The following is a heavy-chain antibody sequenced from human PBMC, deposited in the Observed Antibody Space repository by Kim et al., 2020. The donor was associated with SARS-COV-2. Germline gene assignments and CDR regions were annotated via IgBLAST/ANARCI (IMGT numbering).Heavy chain of an antibody. CDR2: ISSGGDTI. Sequence: GGSLRLSCEASGFSFSLFSMDWVRQAPGKGLEWVAYISSGGDTIHYSDSANGRFTISRDNARNSVSMQMNNLRDEDTAVYYCARGWLQNPFDYWGQRT. D-gene: IGHD5-12*01. CDR3: ARGWLQNPFDY. V-gene: IGHV3-48*02. J-gene: IGHJ4*02. CDR1: GFSFSLFS.